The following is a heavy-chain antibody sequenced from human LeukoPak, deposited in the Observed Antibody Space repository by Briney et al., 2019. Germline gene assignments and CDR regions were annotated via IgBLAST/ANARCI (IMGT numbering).Heavy chain of an antibody. CDR1: GGSISSHY. Sequence: SETLSLTCTVSGGSISSHYWSWIRQPPGKGLEWIGYIYYSGSTNYNPSLKSRVTISVDTSKNQFSLKLSSVTAADTAVYYCASVQLEVSSWYDYWGQGTLVTVSS. CDR3: ASVQLEVSSWYDY. CDR2: IYYSGST. D-gene: IGHD6-13*01. V-gene: IGHV4-59*11. J-gene: IGHJ4*02.